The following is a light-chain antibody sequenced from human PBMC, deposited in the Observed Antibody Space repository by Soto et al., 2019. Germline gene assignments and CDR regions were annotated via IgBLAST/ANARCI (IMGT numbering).Light chain of an antibody. CDR1: QSVSSY. CDR3: QQRSNL. CDR2: DAS. Sequence: EIVLTQSPATLSLSPGEGATLSCRASQSVSSYLAWYQQKPGQAPRLLIYDASNRATGIPARFSGSGSGTDFTLTISSLEPEDFAVYYCQQRSNLFGGGTKVEIK. J-gene: IGKJ4*01. V-gene: IGKV3-11*01.